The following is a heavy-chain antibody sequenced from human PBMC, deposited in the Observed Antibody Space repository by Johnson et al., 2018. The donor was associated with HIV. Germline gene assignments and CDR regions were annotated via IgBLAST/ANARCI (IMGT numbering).Heavy chain of an antibody. J-gene: IGHJ3*01. D-gene: IGHD4-23*01. CDR3: AKDTGGNSGNDAFDV. CDR1: GFTFSTYA. Sequence: QVQLVESGGGVVQPGRSLRLSCAASGFTFSTYAMHWVRQAPGKGLEWVALISYDGSNKYYADSVKGRFTISKDNSKSMLYLQMNSLKTEDTALYYCAKDTGGNSGNDAFDVWGQGTLVTVSS. V-gene: IGHV3-30*04. CDR2: ISYDGSNK.